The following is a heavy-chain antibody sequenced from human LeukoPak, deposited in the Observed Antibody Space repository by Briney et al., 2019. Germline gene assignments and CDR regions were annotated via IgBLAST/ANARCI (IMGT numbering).Heavy chain of an antibody. CDR3: ASDWSFAY. Sequence: GGSLRLSCAASGFAFSSHWMHWVRQAPGKGLVWVSRIISDGTVTDYADSVKGRFTISRDNAKNTLYLQMNSLRAEDTAVYYCASDWSFAYWGQGTLVTVSS. V-gene: IGHV3-74*01. J-gene: IGHJ4*02. CDR2: IISDGTVT. D-gene: IGHD2-8*02. CDR1: GFAFSSHW.